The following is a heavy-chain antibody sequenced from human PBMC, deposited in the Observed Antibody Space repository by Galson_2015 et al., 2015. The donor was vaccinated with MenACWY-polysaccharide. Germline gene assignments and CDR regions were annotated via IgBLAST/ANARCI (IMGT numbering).Heavy chain of an antibody. D-gene: IGHD5-18*01. J-gene: IGHJ5*02. V-gene: IGHV4-31*01. CDR2: MYYSGST. Sequence: TLSLTCTVSGGSISSGGYYWSWIRQHPGKGLEWIGYMYYSGSTYYNPSLQSQVTISVDTSKNQFSLKLNSVTAADTAVYYCARRIPLWYQFDPWGQGTLVTVSS. CDR3: ARRIPLWYQFDP. CDR1: GGSISSGGYY.